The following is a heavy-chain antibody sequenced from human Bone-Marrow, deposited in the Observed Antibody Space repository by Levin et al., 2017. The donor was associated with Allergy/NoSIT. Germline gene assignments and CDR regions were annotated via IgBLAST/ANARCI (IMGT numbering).Heavy chain of an antibody. CDR1: GGSVSSGSYY. CDR2: IYHSGST. V-gene: IGHV4-61*01. J-gene: IGHJ4*02. CDR3: ARGSYFGGLSFDC. Sequence: SETLSLTCTVSGGSVSSGSYYWSWIRQPPGTGLEWIAYIYHSGSTKYNPSLKSRVTISLDTSRNQFSLRLTSLTAADTAVYYCARGSYFGGLSFDCWGKGTLVTVSS. D-gene: IGHD4-23*01.